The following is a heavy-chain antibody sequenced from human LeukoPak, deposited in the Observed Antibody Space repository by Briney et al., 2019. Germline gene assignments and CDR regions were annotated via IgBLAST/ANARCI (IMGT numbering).Heavy chain of an antibody. CDR3: ARADYDFVWGSYRLPDP. V-gene: IGHV1-2*02. CDR1: GYIFTGYY. J-gene: IGHJ5*02. CDR2: INPNNGGT. Sequence: ASVKVSCKASGYIFTGYYIHWVRQAPGQGLEWMGWINPNNGGTNYAQKFQGRVTMTRDTSISTAYMELSRLRSDDTALYYCARADYDFVWGSYRLPDPWGQGTLVTVSS. D-gene: IGHD3-16*02.